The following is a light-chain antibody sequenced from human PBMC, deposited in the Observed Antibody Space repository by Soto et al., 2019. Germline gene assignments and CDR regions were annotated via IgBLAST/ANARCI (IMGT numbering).Light chain of an antibody. V-gene: IGKV1-5*03. CDR2: KAS. Sequence: DIQMTQSPSTLSGSVGDRLTITCRASQTISSWLAWYQQKPGKXPKXXIYKASTLKSGVPSRFSGSGSGTEFTLTISSLQPDDGETYYGQHYNSYSEAFGQGTKVDIK. CDR1: QTISSW. J-gene: IGKJ1*01. CDR3: QHYNSYSEA.